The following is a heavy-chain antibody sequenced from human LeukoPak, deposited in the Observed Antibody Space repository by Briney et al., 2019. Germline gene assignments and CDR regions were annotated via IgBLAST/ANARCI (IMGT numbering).Heavy chain of an antibody. J-gene: IGHJ4*02. CDR3: ARDKTFEVVNFFDY. Sequence: SETLSLTCTVSGGSISSGSYYWGWIRQPPGKGLEWVGSIYYSGSTYYNPSLKSRITVSLDTSKNQLSLKLSFVTAADTAVYYCARDKTFEVVNFFDYWGQGTLVTVSS. D-gene: IGHD3-3*01. V-gene: IGHV4-39*07. CDR1: GGSISSGSYY. CDR2: IYYSGST.